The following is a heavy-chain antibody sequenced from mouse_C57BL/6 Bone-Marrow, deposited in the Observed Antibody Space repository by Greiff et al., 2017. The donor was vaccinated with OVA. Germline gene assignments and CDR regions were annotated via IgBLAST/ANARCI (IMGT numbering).Heavy chain of an antibody. V-gene: IGHV5-17*01. CDR2: ISSGSSTI. J-gene: IGHJ2*01. D-gene: IGHD1-1*01. CDR3: ASSYGSSYDY. CDR1: GFTFSDYG. Sequence: EVKLVESGGGLVKPGGSLKLSCAASGFTFSDYGMHWVRQAPEKGLEWVAYISSGSSTIYYADTVKGRFTISRDNAKNTLFLQMTGLRSEDTAMYYCASSYGSSYDYWGQGTTLTVSS.